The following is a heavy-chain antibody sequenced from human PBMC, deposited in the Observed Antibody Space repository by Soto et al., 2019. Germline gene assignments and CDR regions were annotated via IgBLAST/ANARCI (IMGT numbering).Heavy chain of an antibody. CDR1: GYTFTSYG. CDR2: ISAYNGNT. V-gene: IGHV1-18*01. J-gene: IGHJ4*02. D-gene: IGHD6-19*01. Sequence: ASVKVSCKASGYTFTSYGISWVRQAPGQGLEWMGWISAYNGNTNYAQKLQGRVTMTTDTSTSTAYMELRSLRSDDTAVYYCARVYLQWLVAGEFDYWGQGTLVTVSS. CDR3: ARVYLQWLVAGEFDY.